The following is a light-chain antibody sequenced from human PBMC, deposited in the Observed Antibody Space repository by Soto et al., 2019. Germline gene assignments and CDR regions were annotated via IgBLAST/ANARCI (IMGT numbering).Light chain of an antibody. CDR3: QQYDSSPST. J-gene: IGKJ2*01. Sequence: EIVLTQSPGTLSLSPGERATLSCRASQSVSGNYLAWYRQQRPGQAPGLLIYGASSRATGIPDRFSGSGSGTDFTLTISRLEPEDSAVYYCQQYDSSPSTFGQGKKLEIK. CDR1: QSVSGNY. CDR2: GAS. V-gene: IGKV3-20*01.